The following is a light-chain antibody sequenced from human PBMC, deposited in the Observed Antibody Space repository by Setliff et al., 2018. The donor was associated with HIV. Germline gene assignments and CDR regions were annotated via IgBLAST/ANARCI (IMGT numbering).Light chain of an antibody. V-gene: IGLV2-14*01. CDR2: EVS. J-gene: IGLJ1*01. CDR3: SSYTSNNLYV. CDR1: SSDVGTYNY. Sequence: QSVLTQPASVPGSPGQSITISCTGTSSDVGTYNYVSWYQQHPGKAPKLMIYEVSNRPSGVSNRFSGSKSGNTASLTISGLQAEDEADYYCSSYTSNNLYVFGTGTKV.